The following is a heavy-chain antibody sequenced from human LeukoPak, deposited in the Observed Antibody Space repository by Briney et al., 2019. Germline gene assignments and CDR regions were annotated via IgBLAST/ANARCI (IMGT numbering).Heavy chain of an antibody. V-gene: IGHV4-39*01. J-gene: IGHJ2*01. CDR2: IYDSGDT. CDR3: ARHAQYCSSTSCFGPRYFDL. Sequence: PSETLSLTCTVSGGSISSSTYYWDWIRQPPGQGLERIGNIYDSGDTYYTPSLKSRVTMFVDTSKNQFSLKLSSVTAADTAVYYCARHAQYCSSTSCFGPRYFDLWGRGTLVTVSS. CDR1: GGSISSSTYY. D-gene: IGHD2-2*01.